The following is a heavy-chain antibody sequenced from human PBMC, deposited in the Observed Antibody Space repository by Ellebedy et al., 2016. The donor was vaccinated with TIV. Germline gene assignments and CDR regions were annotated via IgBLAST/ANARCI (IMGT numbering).Heavy chain of an antibody. Sequence: AASVKVSCKASGYTFTSYYIHWMRQAPGQGLEWMGIMNANDGDTTYARKFQGRVTMTRDTSTSTVYMELGSLRSDDTAVYYCARGGRYSGSYNFDHWGQGSLVTVSS. D-gene: IGHD1-26*01. J-gene: IGHJ4*02. CDR1: GYTFTSYY. CDR2: MNANDGDT. CDR3: ARGGRYSGSYNFDH. V-gene: IGHV1-46*01.